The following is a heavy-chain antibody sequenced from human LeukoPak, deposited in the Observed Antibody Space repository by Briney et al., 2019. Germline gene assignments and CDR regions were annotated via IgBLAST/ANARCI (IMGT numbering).Heavy chain of an antibody. CDR1: RGTFSSYA. CDR3: ARGDPEYYDSSGYYFDY. V-gene: IGHV1-69*05. D-gene: IGHD3-22*01. Sequence: SVKVSCKASRGTFSSYAISWVRQAPGQGLEWMGAIIPIFGTANYAQKFQGRVTITTDESTSTAYMELSSLRSEDTAVYYCARGDPEYYDSSGYYFDYWGLGTLVTVSS. J-gene: IGHJ4*02. CDR2: IIPIFGTA.